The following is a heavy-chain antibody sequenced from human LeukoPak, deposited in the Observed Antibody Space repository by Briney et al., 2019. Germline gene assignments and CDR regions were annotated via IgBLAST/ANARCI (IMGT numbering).Heavy chain of an antibody. D-gene: IGHD3-22*01. Sequence: GGSLRLSCAASGFTFSSYAMSWVRQAPGKGLEWVSAISGSGGSTYYADSVKGRFTISRDNSKNTLYLQMNSLRAEDTAVYYCAKAREYYYDSSGDYWGQGTLATVSS. V-gene: IGHV3-23*01. CDR3: AKAREYYYDSSGDY. CDR1: GFTFSSYA. CDR2: ISGSGGST. J-gene: IGHJ4*02.